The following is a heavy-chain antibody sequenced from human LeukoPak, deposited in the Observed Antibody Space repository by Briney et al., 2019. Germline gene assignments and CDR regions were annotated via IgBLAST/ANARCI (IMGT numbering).Heavy chain of an antibody. CDR1: GFTFSSYS. CDR2: ISSSSSTI. D-gene: IGHD2-2*02. CDR3: AREGIVVVPAAIPVEPELSYYYYYMDV. Sequence: GGSLRLSCAASGFTFSSYSMNWVRQAPGKGLEWVSYISSSSSTIYYADSVKGRFTISRDNAKNSLYLQMNSLRAEDTAVYYCAREGIVVVPAAIPVEPELSYYYYYMDVWGKGTTVTVSS. J-gene: IGHJ6*03. V-gene: IGHV3-48*04.